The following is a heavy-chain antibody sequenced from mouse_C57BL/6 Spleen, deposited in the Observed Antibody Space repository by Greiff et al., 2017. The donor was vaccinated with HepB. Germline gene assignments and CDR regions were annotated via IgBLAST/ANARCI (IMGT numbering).Heavy chain of an antibody. Sequence: VQLQQSGAELARPGASVKLSCKASGYTFTSYGISWVKQRTGQGLEWIGEIYPRSGNTYYNEKFKGKATLTADKSSSTAYMELRSLTSEDSAVYFCARGDTTVVAYWYFDVWGTGTTVTVSS. CDR3: ARGDTTVVAYWYFDV. CDR2: IYPRSGNT. CDR1: GYTFTSYG. V-gene: IGHV1-81*01. D-gene: IGHD1-1*01. J-gene: IGHJ1*03.